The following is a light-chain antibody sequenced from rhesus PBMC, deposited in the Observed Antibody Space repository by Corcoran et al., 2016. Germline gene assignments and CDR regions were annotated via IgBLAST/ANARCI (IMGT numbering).Light chain of an antibody. CDR2: EAS. V-gene: IGKV1-25*01. CDR3: QHYYSTPWT. Sequence: DIQMTQSPSSLSASVGDRVTITCRASQGITNDLAWYQQKPGETPKLLIYEASSLQSGIPSRFSGSGSGTDFTFTISSLQSEDFATYYCQHYYSTPWTFGQGTKVEIK. J-gene: IGKJ1*01. CDR1: QGITND.